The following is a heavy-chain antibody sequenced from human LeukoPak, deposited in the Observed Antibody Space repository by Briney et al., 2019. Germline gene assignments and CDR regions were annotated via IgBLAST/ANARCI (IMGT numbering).Heavy chain of an antibody. CDR3: ASVFSSNYYYYYYYMDV. D-gene: IGHD6-6*01. J-gene: IGHJ6*03. Sequence: SETLSLTCAVYGGSFSGYYWSWIRQPPGKGLEWIGEINHSGSTNYNPSLKSRVTISVDTSKNQFSLKLSSVTAADTAVYYCASVFSSNYYYYYYYMDVWGKGTTVTVSS. V-gene: IGHV4-34*01. CDR1: GGSFSGYY. CDR2: INHSGST.